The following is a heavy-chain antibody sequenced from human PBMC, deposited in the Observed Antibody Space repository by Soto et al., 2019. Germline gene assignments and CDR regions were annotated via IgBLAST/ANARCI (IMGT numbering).Heavy chain of an antibody. CDR2: IERDDDDK. J-gene: IGHJ6*02. V-gene: IGHV2-70*13. D-gene: IGHD1-20*01. CDR1: GFSRTSPGMC. CDR3: ARSIRGPRRFNGMDV. Sequence: SGPTLVNPTETLTLTCTFSGFSRTSPGMCVSWIRQPPGKALEWLALIERDDDDKYYSTSLKTRLTISKDTRKNQVVLTMANIDPADTGTYYCARSIRGPRRFNGMDVWGQGTTVT.